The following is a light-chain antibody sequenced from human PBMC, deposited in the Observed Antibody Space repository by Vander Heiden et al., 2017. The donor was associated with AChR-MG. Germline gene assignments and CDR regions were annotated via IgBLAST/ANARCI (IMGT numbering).Light chain of an antibody. CDR3: QQYYSSPRT. V-gene: IGKV1-8*01. CDR2: AAS. J-gene: IGKJ5*01. Sequence: AIRMTQSPSSLSASTGDRVTITCRASQGISSYLAWYQQKPGKAPKLLIYAASTLQSGVPSRFSGSGSGTDFTLTISCLQSEDFATYYCQQYYSSPRTFGPRTRLEIK. CDR1: QGISSY.